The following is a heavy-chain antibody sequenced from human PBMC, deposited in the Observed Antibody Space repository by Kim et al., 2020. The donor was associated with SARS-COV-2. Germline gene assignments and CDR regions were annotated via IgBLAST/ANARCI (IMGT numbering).Heavy chain of an antibody. CDR2: IYYSGST. CDR3: ARHGGSYIPYYYYGMDV. J-gene: IGHJ6*02. D-gene: IGHD1-26*01. Sequence: SETLSLTCTVSGGSISSYYWSWIRQPPGKGLEWIGYIYYSGSTNYNPSLKSRVTISVDTSKNQFSLKLSSVTAADTAVYYCARHGGSYIPYYYYGMDVWGQGTTVTVSS. CDR1: GGSISSYY. V-gene: IGHV4-59*08.